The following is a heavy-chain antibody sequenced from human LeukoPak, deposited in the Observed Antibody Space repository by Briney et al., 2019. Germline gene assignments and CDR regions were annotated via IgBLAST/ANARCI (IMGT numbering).Heavy chain of an antibody. CDR2: ISGSGGST. Sequence: GGSLSLSFAASGFTFSSYAMSWVRQAPGKGLEWVSAISGSGGSTYYADSVKGRFTISRDNSKNTLYLQMNSLRAEDTAVYYCAKGRGAVAGLFDYWGQGTLVTVSS. CDR3: AKGRGAVAGLFDY. CDR1: GFTFSSYA. V-gene: IGHV3-23*01. D-gene: IGHD6-19*01. J-gene: IGHJ4*02.